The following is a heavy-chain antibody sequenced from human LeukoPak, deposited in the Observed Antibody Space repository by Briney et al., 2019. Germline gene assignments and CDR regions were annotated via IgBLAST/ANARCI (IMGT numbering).Heavy chain of an antibody. Sequence: PSETLSLTCTVSGDPINTYFWTWIRQPPGKGLEWIGYINYSGSTNSNPSLKSRVTISVDTSKNQFSVKLSSVTAADTAVYYCARQHSPGYFDYWRQGSLVGVSS. CDR3: ARQHSPGYFDY. V-gene: IGHV4-59*08. CDR2: INYSGST. J-gene: IGHJ4*02. CDR1: GDPINTYF. D-gene: IGHD5-18*01.